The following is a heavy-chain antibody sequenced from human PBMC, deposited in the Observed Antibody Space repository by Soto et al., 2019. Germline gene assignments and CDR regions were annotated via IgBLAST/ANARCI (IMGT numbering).Heavy chain of an antibody. V-gene: IGHV3-64*02. Sequence: GGSLRLSCAASGFTFSDSGMHWVRQAPGRGLEYVSAISSNGGSTYYADSVKGRFTISRDNSKNTLFLQMGSLRTDDMAVYYCARAPASGYYDYWGQGTLVTVSS. CDR3: ARAPASGYYDY. J-gene: IGHJ4*02. CDR1: GFTFSDSG. CDR2: ISSNGGST. D-gene: IGHD3-22*01.